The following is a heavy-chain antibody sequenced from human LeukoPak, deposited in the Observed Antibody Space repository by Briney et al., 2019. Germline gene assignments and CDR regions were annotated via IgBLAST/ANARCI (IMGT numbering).Heavy chain of an antibody. Sequence: PGGSLRLSCVASGLVFSNYGMHWVRQAPGKGLEWVTFIRYDGNRKYFADSVKGRFTISRDNAKNTLYLQMNSLRAEDTAVYHCARGGWFGELVRRFGYYYYYMDVWGKGTTVTVSS. J-gene: IGHJ6*03. V-gene: IGHV3-30*02. CDR3: ARGGWFGELVRRFGYYYYYMDV. CDR2: IRYDGNRK. CDR1: GLVFSNYG. D-gene: IGHD3-10*01.